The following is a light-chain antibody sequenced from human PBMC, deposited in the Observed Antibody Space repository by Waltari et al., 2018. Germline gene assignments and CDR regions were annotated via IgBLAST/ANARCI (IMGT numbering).Light chain of an antibody. J-gene: IGKJ1*01. V-gene: IGKV3-20*01. CDR1: QRVSRS. Sequence: EVVLTPSPGTLSLSPGEGATLSCRARQRVSRSLAWYQRKPGQAPRLLIYDTSRRATGIPDRFSGSGSGTDFSLTISRLEPEDFAMYYCQKYASLPATFGQGTKVEIK. CDR2: DTS. CDR3: QKYASLPAT.